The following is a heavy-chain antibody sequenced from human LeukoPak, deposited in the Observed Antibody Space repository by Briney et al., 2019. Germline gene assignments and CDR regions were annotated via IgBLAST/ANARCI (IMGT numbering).Heavy chain of an antibody. J-gene: IGHJ3*02. CDR1: VVSFSSYA. CDR2: IIGIGVST. V-gene: IGHV3-23*01. Sequence: GSLRLSCAASVVSFSSYAMSSGRQGPGGGLEWVSAIIGIGVSTYYADSVKGRFTISRENSKSTLYLQMNSLRAEDPAVYYCAKVLAYSSSLDAFDIWGQGRMVTVSS. D-gene: IGHD6-13*01. CDR3: AKVLAYSSSLDAFDI.